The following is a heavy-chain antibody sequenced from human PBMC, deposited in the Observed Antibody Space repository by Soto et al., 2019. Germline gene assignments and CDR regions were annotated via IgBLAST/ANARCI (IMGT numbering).Heavy chain of an antibody. CDR2: INHNSGGT. CDR3: ASARYCSSTSCPAAFDY. CDR1: GYTFTGYY. D-gene: IGHD2-2*01. Sequence: QVQLVQSGAEVKKPGASVKVSCKASGYTFTGYYMHWVRQAPGQGLEWMGWINHNSGGTNYAQKFQGRVTMTRDTSNSTAYMELSRLRSDDTAVYYCASARYCSSTSCPAAFDYWGQGTLVTVSS. V-gene: IGHV1-2*02. J-gene: IGHJ4*02.